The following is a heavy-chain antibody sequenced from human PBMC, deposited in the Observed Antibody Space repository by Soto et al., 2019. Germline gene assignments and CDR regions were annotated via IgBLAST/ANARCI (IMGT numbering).Heavy chain of an antibody. CDR2: INHSGST. Sequence: ETLSLTCAVYGGSFSGYYWTWIRQPPGKGLEWIGEINHSGSTNYKPSLTSRVTISVDTSKNQLSLKMSSVTAADTAVYYCARGRTLITGTSLDYWGQGTLVTVSS. J-gene: IGHJ4*02. V-gene: IGHV4-34*01. CDR3: ARGRTLITGTSLDY. CDR1: GGSFSGYY. D-gene: IGHD1-20*01.